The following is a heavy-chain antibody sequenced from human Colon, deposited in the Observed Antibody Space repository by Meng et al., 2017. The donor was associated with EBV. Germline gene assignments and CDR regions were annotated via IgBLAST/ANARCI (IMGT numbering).Heavy chain of an antibody. V-gene: IGHV3-53*01. J-gene: IGHJ4*02. CDR1: GFTVSSSY. CDR3: ARDSSGTYSLDY. CDR2: LYAGGTT. D-gene: IGHD1-26*01. Sequence: EVQLVESGGGLCQPGASLILSCAASGFTVSSSYMNWVRQAPGKGLEWVSVLYAGGTTYYADSVKGRFTISRDNSKNTLHLQMNSLRAEDTAVYYCARDSSGTYSLDYWGRGTLVTVSS.